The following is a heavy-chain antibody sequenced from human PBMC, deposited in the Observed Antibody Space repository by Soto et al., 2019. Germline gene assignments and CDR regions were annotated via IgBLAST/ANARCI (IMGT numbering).Heavy chain of an antibody. D-gene: IGHD2-15*01. CDR2: ISAYNGNT. CDR1: GYTFTSYG. Sequence: ASVKVSCKASGYTFTSYGISWVRQAPGQGLEWMGWISAYNGNTNYAQKLQGRVTMTTDTSTSTAYMELRSLRSDDTAVYYCARKIVVVVAATYWFYLRGQGTLVTVSS. V-gene: IGHV1-18*01. CDR3: ARKIVVVVAATYWFYL. J-gene: IGHJ5*02.